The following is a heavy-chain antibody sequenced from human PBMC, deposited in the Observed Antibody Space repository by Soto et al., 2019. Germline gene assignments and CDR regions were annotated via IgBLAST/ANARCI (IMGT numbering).Heavy chain of an antibody. D-gene: IGHD1-26*01. CDR1: GFTFSDHY. V-gene: IGHV3-72*01. CDR3: ARFSGSYTRGLDY. CDR2: SRNKANSYST. Sequence: PGGSQRLSCAASGFTFSDHYMDWVRQAPGKGLEWVGRSRNKANSYSTEYAASVKGRFTISRDESKNSLYLQMNSLKTEDTAVYYCARFSGSYTRGLDYWGQGTLVTVSS. J-gene: IGHJ4*02.